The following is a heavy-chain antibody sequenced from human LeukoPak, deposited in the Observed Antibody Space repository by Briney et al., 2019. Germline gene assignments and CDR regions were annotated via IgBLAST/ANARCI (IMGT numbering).Heavy chain of an antibody. CDR3: ARVSQGIAVGD. J-gene: IGHJ4*02. V-gene: IGHV3-48*01. CDR2: ISSSSSTI. CDR1: GFTFSRHG. D-gene: IGHD6-19*01. Sequence: PGGTLRLSCVASGFTFSRHGLNWVRQAPGKGLEWVSYISSSSSTIYYADSVKGRFTISRDNAKNSLYLQMNSLRAEDTAVYYCARVSQGIAVGDWGQGTLVTVSS.